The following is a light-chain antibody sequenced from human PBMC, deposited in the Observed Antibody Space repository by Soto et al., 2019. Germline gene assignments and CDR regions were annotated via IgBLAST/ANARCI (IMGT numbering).Light chain of an antibody. J-gene: IGLJ3*02. CDR3: QSYDSGLSGSV. Sequence: QSVLTQPPSVSGAPGQRVTISCTGSDSNTGENFDIHWYQQLPGTAPKLLIYGNNNRPSGVPDRFSASRSGTSASLAITGLQAEDEADYYCQSYDSGLSGSVFGGGTKLTVL. V-gene: IGLV1-40*01. CDR1: DSNTGENFD. CDR2: GNN.